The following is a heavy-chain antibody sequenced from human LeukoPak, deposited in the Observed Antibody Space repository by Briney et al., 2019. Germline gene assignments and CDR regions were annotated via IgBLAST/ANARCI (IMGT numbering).Heavy chain of an antibody. Sequence: GGSLRLSCAASGFTFDDYAMHCVRQAPGKGLEWASGISWNSGSIGYADSVKGRFTISRDNAKNSLYLQMNSLRAEDMALYYCAKDQGKYQLTGEGMDVWGKGTTVTVSS. D-gene: IGHD2-2*01. CDR2: ISWNSGSI. J-gene: IGHJ6*04. CDR1: GFTFDDYA. CDR3: AKDQGKYQLTGEGMDV. V-gene: IGHV3-9*03.